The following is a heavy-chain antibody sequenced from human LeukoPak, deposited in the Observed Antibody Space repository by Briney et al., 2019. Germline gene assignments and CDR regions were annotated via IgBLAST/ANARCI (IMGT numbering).Heavy chain of an antibody. J-gene: IGHJ4*02. Sequence: PSETLSLTCAVSGGSFIGYHWNWIRQPPGKGLEWIGEINHSGSTNYNPSLKSRVTISVDTSKNQFSLKLRSVTAADTAVYYCARDPTKVVTTPYYFDDWGQGTLVTVSS. D-gene: IGHD4-23*01. CDR3: ARDPTKVVTTPYYFDD. CDR1: GGSFIGYH. CDR2: INHSGST. V-gene: IGHV4-34*01.